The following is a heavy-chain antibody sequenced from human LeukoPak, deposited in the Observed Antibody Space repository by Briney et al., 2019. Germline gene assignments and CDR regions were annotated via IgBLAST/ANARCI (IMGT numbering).Heavy chain of an antibody. CDR1: GFTFSGNS. Sequence: GGSLRLSCAASGFTFSGNSMNWVRQAPGKGLQWVSSIGGSGRSTYYADSVKGRFTISRDSSKNTLFLQMNSLRVEDTAVYYCMANVGFDYWGQGTLVTVSS. V-gene: IGHV3-23*01. CDR3: MANVGFDY. CDR2: IGGSGRST. J-gene: IGHJ4*02. D-gene: IGHD1-26*01.